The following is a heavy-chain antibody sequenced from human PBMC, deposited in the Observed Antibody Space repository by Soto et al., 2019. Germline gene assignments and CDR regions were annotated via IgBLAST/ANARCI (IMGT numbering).Heavy chain of an antibody. V-gene: IGHV1-18*03. CDR1: GYTFTSYG. CDR2: ISAYNGNT. D-gene: IGHD1-26*01. Sequence: ASEKVSCKASGYTFTSYGISWVRQAPGQELEWMGWISAYNGNTNYAQKLQGRVTMTTDTSTSTAYMELRILRSDDMAVYSGARGGWDFDPWGQGTLVTVSS. J-gene: IGHJ5*02. CDR3: ARGGWDFDP.